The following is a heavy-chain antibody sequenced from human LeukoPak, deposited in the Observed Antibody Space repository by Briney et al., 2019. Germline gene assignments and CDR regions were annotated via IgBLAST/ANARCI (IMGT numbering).Heavy chain of an antibody. Sequence: GGSLRLSCAASGFTFSSYSMNWVRQAPGKGLEWVSSISSSSYIYYADSVKGRFTTSRDNAKNSLYLQMNSLRAEDTAVYYCARDPSTNYYYYMDVWGKGTTVTVSS. J-gene: IGHJ6*03. V-gene: IGHV3-21*01. D-gene: IGHD5-24*01. CDR2: ISSSSYI. CDR1: GFTFSSYS. CDR3: ARDPSTNYYYYMDV.